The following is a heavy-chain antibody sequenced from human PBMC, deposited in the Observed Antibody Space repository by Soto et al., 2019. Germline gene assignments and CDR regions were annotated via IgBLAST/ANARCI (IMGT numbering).Heavy chain of an antibody. CDR2: ISSSRSYI. J-gene: IGHJ4*02. Sequence: PXWSLSLTRAASGFHFGSYRVNLVLRTPGKGLEWVASISSSRSYIYYADSVQGRFTIFSDNAKNSLYLQMNSLRAEDTAGYYCASDDDPTYHCWTHYTTPFDYWGPGTLLTVFS. V-gene: IGHV3-21*01. CDR1: GFHFGSYR. D-gene: IGHD3-3*01. CDR3: ASDDDPTYHCWTHYTTPFDY.